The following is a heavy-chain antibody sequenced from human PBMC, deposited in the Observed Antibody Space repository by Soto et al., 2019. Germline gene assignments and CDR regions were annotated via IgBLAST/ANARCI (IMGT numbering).Heavy chain of an antibody. CDR2: IKSKGGGGTA. V-gene: IGHV3-15*07. D-gene: IGHD6-13*01. CDR1: GFSFSPAW. J-gene: IGHJ6*02. Sequence: EVSLVESGGGLVTPGGSLTLSCAASGFSFSPAWMNWVRQAPGKGLEWVGLIKSKGGGGTADYAAPVKGRFIISRDDSKNTIYLQMNSLKPEDTALYYCIWQQDFYYGRAVWGQGTTVTVSS. CDR3: IWQQDFYYGRAV.